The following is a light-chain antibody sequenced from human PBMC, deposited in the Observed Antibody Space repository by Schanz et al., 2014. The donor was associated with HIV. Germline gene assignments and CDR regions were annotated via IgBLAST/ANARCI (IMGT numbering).Light chain of an antibody. CDR2: NAY. V-gene: IGLV1-44*01. Sequence: QSVLTQPPSASGTPGQRVTISCSGSSSNFRSNAVNWYQQLPGTAPKLVIYNAYLRPSGVPDRFSGSKSGTSASLAITGLQAEDEADYYCQSYDSGLSGWVFGGGTKLTVL. J-gene: IGLJ3*02. CDR3: QSYDSGLSGWV. CDR1: SSNFRSNA.